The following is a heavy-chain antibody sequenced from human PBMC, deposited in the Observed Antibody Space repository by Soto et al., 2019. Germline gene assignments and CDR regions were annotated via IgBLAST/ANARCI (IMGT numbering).Heavy chain of an antibody. V-gene: IGHV3-33*01. Sequence: QVQLVESGGGVVQPGRSLRLSCAASGFTFSSYGMHWVRQAPGKGLEWVAVIWYDGSNKYYADSVKGRFTISRDNSKNTLYLQMNSLRAEDTAVYYCARDHGTGKAEYFQHWGQGTLFTVSS. CDR1: GFTFSSYG. CDR2: IWYDGSNK. J-gene: IGHJ1*01. CDR3: ARDHGTGKAEYFQH. D-gene: IGHD3-10*01.